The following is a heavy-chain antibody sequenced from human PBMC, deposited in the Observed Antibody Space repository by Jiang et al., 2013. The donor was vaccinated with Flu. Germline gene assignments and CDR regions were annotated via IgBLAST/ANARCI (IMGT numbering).Heavy chain of an antibody. CDR3: AKDKVGFTTSSYFDY. Sequence: SGGGVVQPGGSLRLSCAVSGFMFSSFGMHWVRQAPGKGLEWVAFIRYDGSNQYYPDSVKGRFTISRDNSKNTLHLQMSSLRAEDTAVYYCAKDKVGFTTSSYFDYWGQGALVTVSS. CDR1: GFMFSSFG. V-gene: IGHV3-30*02. J-gene: IGHJ4*02. CDR2: IRYDGSNQ. D-gene: IGHD1-26*01.